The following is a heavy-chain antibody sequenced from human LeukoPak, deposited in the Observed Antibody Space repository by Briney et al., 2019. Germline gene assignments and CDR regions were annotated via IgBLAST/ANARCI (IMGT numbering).Heavy chain of an antibody. CDR3: ATGGPPLGLRYYYYYYYMDV. D-gene: IGHD3-10*01. J-gene: IGHJ6*03. CDR2: ISAYNGNT. CDR1: GYTFTSYG. V-gene: IGHV1-18*01. Sequence: ASVKVSCKASGYTFTSYGISWVRQAPGQGLEWMGWISAYNGNTNYAQKLQGRVTITADKSTSTAYMELSSLRSEDTAVYYCATGGPPLGLRYYYYYYYMDVWGKGTTVTVSS.